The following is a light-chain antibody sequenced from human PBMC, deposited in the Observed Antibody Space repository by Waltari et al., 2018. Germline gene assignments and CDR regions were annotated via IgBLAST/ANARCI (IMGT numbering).Light chain of an antibody. J-gene: IGLJ1*01. CDR1: SSDVGSYNL. V-gene: IGLV2-23*01. CDR3: CSYAGSNTYV. CDR2: EGS. Sequence: QSALTQPASVSGSPGQSITISCTGTSSDVGSYNLVSWYQHHPGKAPKLMRYEGSKRPAGFSNRFSGSKSGNTASLTISGLQAEDEADYYCCSYAGSNTYVFGTGTKVTVL.